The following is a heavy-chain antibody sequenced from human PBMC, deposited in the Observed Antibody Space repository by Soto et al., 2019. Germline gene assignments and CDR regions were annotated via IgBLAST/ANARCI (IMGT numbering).Heavy chain of an antibody. CDR3: ARDPYDDSSGYPLRQH. CDR1: GGTFSSYA. CDR2: IIPIFGTA. Sequence: SVKVSCKASGGTFSSYAISWVRQAPGQGLEWMGGIIPIFGTANYAQKFQGRVTITADESTSTAYMELSRLRSEDTAVYYCARDPYDDSSGYPLRQHWGQGTLVTVSS. D-gene: IGHD3-22*01. J-gene: IGHJ1*01. V-gene: IGHV1-69*13.